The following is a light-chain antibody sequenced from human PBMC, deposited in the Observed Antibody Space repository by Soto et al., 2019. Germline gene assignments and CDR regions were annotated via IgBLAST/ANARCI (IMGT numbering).Light chain of an antibody. CDR3: ATWDESLNGGV. J-gene: IGLJ7*01. CDR1: NSNIGSHT. Sequence: QSVLTQPPSASGTPGQRVTISCSGSNSNIGSHTVNWYQQLPGTAPKLLIYNNQRPSGVPDRFSGSKSGPSASLAISGLQSEDEADYYCATWDESLNGGVFGGGTQLTVL. CDR2: NN. V-gene: IGLV1-44*01.